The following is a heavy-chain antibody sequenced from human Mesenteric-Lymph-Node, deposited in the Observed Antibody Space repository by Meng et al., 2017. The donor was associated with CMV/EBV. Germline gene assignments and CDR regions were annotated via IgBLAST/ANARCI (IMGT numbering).Heavy chain of an antibody. CDR2: VNESGTT. Sequence: FVSYYMHWIRQPPGKGLEWIGEVNESGTTTYSPSLKSRITISLDTSKNQFSLKLSSVTAADTAVYYCASARGAGAAASRTWFDPWGQGTLVTVSS. D-gene: IGHD6-13*01. CDR3: ASARGAGAAASRTWFDP. CDR1: FVSYY. J-gene: IGHJ5*02. V-gene: IGHV4-34*10.